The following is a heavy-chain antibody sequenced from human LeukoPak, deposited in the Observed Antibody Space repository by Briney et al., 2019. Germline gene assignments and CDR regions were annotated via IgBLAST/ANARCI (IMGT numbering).Heavy chain of an antibody. CDR1: GGSISSSPYY. V-gene: IGHV4-39*01. CDR2: IYYSGTT. J-gene: IGHJ4*02. CDR3: ARQVYDSSGYSTDFDY. D-gene: IGHD3-22*01. Sequence: SETLSLTCTVSGGSISSSPYYWGWIRQPPGKGLEWIGSIYYSGTTHYNPSLESRVTISVDTSKNQFSLKLSSVTAADTAVYYCARQVYDSSGYSTDFDYWGQGTLVTVSS.